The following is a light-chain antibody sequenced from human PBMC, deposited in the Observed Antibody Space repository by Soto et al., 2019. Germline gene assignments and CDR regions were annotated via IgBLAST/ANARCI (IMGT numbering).Light chain of an antibody. V-gene: IGLV1-40*01. CDR1: SSSAGSVYN. CDR3: AAWDDILNGYV. Sequence: QSVLTQPPSVSGAPGQRVTISCTGSSSSAGSVYNVHWYQQRPGTAPKLLIYDNTDRPSGVPDRFSGSTSGTSASLVIRGLQSEDEADYYCAAWDDILNGYVFGDGTKLTVL. J-gene: IGLJ2*01. CDR2: DNT.